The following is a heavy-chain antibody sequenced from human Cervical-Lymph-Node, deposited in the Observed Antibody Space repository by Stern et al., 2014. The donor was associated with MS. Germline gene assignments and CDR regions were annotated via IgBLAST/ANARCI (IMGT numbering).Heavy chain of an antibody. CDR2: MNPEGTTI. D-gene: IGHD1-26*01. Sequence: EVQLVESGGGLVQPGGSLRLSCVGSGFTFSTYWMHWVRQIPGEGLVWVSRMNPEGTTIYYADSVKGRFIISRDNAKNTLFLQMNTLRAEDTAYYYCTTGWREGFDIWGRGTMVTVSS. CDR3: TTGWREGFDI. V-gene: IGHV3-74*02. J-gene: IGHJ3*02. CDR1: GFTFSTYW.